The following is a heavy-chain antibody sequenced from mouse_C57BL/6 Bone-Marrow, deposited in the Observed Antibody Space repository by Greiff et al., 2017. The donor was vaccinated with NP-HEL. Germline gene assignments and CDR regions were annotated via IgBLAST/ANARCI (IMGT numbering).Heavy chain of an antibody. J-gene: IGHJ1*03. Sequence: VQLQESGAELAKPGASVKLSCKASGYTFTSYWMHWVKQRPGQGLEWIGYINPSSGYTTYNQKFKDKATLTADKSSSTAYMQLSSLTYEDSAVYYCASPFPWYFDVWGTGTTVTVSS. V-gene: IGHV1-7*01. CDR2: INPSSGYT. CDR1: GYTFTSYW. CDR3: ASPFPWYFDV.